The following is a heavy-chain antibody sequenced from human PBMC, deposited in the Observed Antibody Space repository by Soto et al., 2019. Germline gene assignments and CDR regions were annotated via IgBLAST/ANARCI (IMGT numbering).Heavy chain of an antibody. Sequence: QVQLQESCPGLVKPSETLSLTCTVSGGSINNYYWSWIRQPPGKGLEWIGYIYYSGSTNYNPSLKSRVTISVDTSKNQFSLKLSSVTAADTAVYYCARDGYSYGLGAFDIWGQGTMVTVSS. CDR1: GGSINNYY. CDR2: IYYSGST. V-gene: IGHV4-59*01. CDR3: ARDGYSYGLGAFDI. D-gene: IGHD5-18*01. J-gene: IGHJ3*02.